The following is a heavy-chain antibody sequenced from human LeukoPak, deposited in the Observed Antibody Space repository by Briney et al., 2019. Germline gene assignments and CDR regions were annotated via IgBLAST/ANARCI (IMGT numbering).Heavy chain of an antibody. CDR3: AKILWDYYDSSGYLGPKDY. V-gene: IGHV3-23*01. Sequence: PGGSLRLSCAASGFTFSSYAMSWVRQAPGKGLEWVSAISGSGGSTYYADSVKGRFTISRDNSKNMLYLQMNSLRAEDTAVYYCAKILWDYYDSSGYLGPKDYWGQGTLVTVSS. CDR2: ISGSGGST. D-gene: IGHD3-22*01. CDR1: GFTFSSYA. J-gene: IGHJ4*02.